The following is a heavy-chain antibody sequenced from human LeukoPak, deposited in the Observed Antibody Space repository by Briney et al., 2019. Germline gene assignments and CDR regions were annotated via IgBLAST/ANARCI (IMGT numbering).Heavy chain of an antibody. Sequence: GASVKVSCKASGGTFSSYAISWVRQAPGQGLEWMGRIIPILGIANYAQKFQGRVTITADKSTSTAYMELSSLRSEDTAVYYCARNTYYYDSSGYPEGYWGQGTLVTVSS. CDR2: IIPILGIA. CDR1: GGTFSSYA. J-gene: IGHJ4*02. D-gene: IGHD3-22*01. V-gene: IGHV1-69*04. CDR3: ARNTYYYDSSGYPEGY.